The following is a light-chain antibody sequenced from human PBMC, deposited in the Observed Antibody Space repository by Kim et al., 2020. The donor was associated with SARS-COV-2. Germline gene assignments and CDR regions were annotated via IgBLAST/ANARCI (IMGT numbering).Light chain of an antibody. J-gene: IGLJ1*01. V-gene: IGLV1-44*01. CDR1: STNIGSNT. CDR3: AAWDASLNGYV. Sequence: GQRVTISCSGSSTNIGSNTVNWYQQRPGTAPKLLIYINNQRPSGVPDRFSGSKSGTSASLAISGPQSEDEADYYCAAWDASLNGYVFGTGTKVTVL. CDR2: INN.